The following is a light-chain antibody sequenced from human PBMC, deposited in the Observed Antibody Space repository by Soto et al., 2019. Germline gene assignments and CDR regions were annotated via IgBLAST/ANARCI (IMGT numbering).Light chain of an antibody. J-gene: IGKJ4*01. Sequence: DIVMTQSPDSLALSLGERATMNCKSSQSVLYSSDNKNYLAWYQHKPGQPPKLLIYWASTRESGVPDRFSGSGSGTDFTLTISGLQADDVAVYYFHQYYTTPRLTFGGGTRVEI. CDR1: QSVLYSSDNKNY. CDR3: HQYYTTPRLT. CDR2: WAS. V-gene: IGKV4-1*01.